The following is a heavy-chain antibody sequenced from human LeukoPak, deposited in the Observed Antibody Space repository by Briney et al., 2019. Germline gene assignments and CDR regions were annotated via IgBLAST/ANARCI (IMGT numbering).Heavy chain of an antibody. CDR1: GFTFSSYT. D-gene: IGHD3-22*01. CDR2: ISSSNTYI. Sequence: KAGGSLRLSCAASGFTFSSYTMNWVRQAPGKGLEWVSSISSSNTYIFYADSVKGRFTISRDNAKNSLYLQMNSLRAEDTAVYYCARGLPVVASTASTYWGQGILVTVSS. V-gene: IGHV3-21*01. CDR3: ARGLPVVASTASTY. J-gene: IGHJ4*02.